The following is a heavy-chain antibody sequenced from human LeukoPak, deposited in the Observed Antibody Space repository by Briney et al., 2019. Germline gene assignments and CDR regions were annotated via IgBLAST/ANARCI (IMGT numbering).Heavy chain of an antibody. J-gene: IGHJ4*02. CDR2: IYYSGST. Sequence: SETLSLTCTVSGGSISSGGYYWSWIRQHPGKGLEWIGYIYYSGSTYYNPSLKSRVTISVDTSKNQFSLKLSSVTAADTAVYYRARGWMVRGVIFFDYWGQGTLVTVSS. V-gene: IGHV4-31*03. CDR3: ARGWMVRGVIFFDY. CDR1: GGSISSGGYY. D-gene: IGHD3-10*01.